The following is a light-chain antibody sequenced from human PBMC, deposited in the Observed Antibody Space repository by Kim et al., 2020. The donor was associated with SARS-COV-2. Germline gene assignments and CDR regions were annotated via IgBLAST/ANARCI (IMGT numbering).Light chain of an antibody. CDR3: RSFDSSLRGYV. Sequence: QKIITSCTGSGSNFGAGYDVPWYQQVPGTPPKLLIYLNDNRPSGVPDRFSGSRSGTSASLAIAGLQPGDEADYYCRSFDSSLRGYVFGTGTKVTVL. CDR2: LND. CDR1: GSNFGAGYD. V-gene: IGLV1-40*01. J-gene: IGLJ1*01.